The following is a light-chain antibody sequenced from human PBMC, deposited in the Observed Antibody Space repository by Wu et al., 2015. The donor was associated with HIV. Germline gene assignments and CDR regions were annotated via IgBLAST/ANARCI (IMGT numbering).Light chain of an antibody. CDR1: QSISIW. Sequence: DIQMTQSPSTLSASVGDRVTISCRASQSISIWLAWYQHKPGKAPKLLIYKASTLESGVPSRFSGSGSGAEFTLTISSLQPDDFATYYCQQYNSYSRTFGQGTKVEIK. CDR2: KAS. CDR3: QQYNSYSRT. V-gene: IGKV1-5*03. J-gene: IGKJ1*01.